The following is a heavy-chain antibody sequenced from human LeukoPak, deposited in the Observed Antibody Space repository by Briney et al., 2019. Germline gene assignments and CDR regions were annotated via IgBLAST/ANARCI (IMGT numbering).Heavy chain of an antibody. CDR1: GFSFSSYW. CDR2: INSEGSST. D-gene: IGHD2-2*02. J-gene: IGHJ5*02. V-gene: IGHV3-74*01. CDR3: ARDQRYCSSTSCYRMIWFDA. Sequence: GGSLRPSCAASGFSFSSYWMHWVRQAPGKGLVWVSRINSEGSSTSYADSVKGQFTISRDNAKNTLSLEMNSLRAEDTAVYYCARDQRYCSSTSCYRMIWFDAWGQGALVTVSS.